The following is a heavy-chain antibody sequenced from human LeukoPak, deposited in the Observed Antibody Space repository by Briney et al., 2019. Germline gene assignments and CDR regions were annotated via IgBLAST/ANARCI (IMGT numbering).Heavy chain of an antibody. J-gene: IGHJ4*02. CDR2: VRGKAFGGTT. CDR3: RWSNITVLRGVDN. Sequence: GESLKISCTASGFTFGDYAVSWFRQAPGKGLEWVGFVRGKAFGGTTEYAASVKGRFTISRDDSKSIAHLEMNSLITEDTAVYYCRWSNITVLRGVDNWGQGTLVTVSS. CDR1: GFTFGDYA. V-gene: IGHV3-49*03. D-gene: IGHD3-10*01.